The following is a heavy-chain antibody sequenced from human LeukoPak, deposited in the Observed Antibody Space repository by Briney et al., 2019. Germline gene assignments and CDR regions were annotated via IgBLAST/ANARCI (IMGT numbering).Heavy chain of an antibody. D-gene: IGHD3-9*01. CDR1: GYTFTSYG. Sequence: ASVKVSCKASGYTFTSYGISWVRQAPGQGLEWMGWMNPNSGNTGYAQKFQGRVTMTRNTSISTAYMELSSLRSEDTAVYYCARGTVGVLRYFDWLPPVGMDVWGQGTTVTVSS. J-gene: IGHJ6*02. CDR2: MNPNSGNT. CDR3: ARGTVGVLRYFDWLPPVGMDV. V-gene: IGHV1-8*02.